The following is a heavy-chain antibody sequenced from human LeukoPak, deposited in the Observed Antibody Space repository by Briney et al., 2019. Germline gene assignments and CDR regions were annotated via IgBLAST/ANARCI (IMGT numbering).Heavy chain of an antibody. CDR2: IYWDDDK. Sequence: TLSLTCTVSGGSIRTGGYYWSWIRQPPGKALEWLALIYWDDDKRYSPSLKSRLTITKDTSKNQVVLTMTNMDPVDTATYYCAHRRLWFDPWGQGTLVTVSS. J-gene: IGHJ5*02. CDR3: AHRRLWFDP. V-gene: IGHV2-5*08. CDR1: GGSIRTGGYY.